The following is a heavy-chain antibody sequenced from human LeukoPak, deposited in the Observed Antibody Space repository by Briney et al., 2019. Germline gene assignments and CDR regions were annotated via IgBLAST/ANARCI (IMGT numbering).Heavy chain of an antibody. CDR3: ARGGYYFDY. Sequence: PGGSLRLSCADSGFTFSSYWISWVRQAPGKGLEWVANIKQDGSEKYYVDSVKGRFTISRDNAKNSLYLQMNSLRAEDTAVCYCARGGYYFDYWGQGTLVTVSS. CDR1: GFTFSSYW. V-gene: IGHV3-7*04. J-gene: IGHJ4*02. CDR2: IKQDGSEK.